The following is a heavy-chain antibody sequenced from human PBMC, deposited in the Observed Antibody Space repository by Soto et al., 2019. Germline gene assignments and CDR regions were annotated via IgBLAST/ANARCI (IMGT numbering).Heavy chain of an antibody. J-gene: IGHJ4*02. V-gene: IGHV3-23*01. CDR3: TKVGGTSLPPIPVDY. CDR2: ISGIADNT. Sequence: EVQLLESGGGLVQPGGSLRLSCAASGFTFSSYARNWFRQAPGKGLEWASTISGIADNTYYADSVKGRFTISRDNSKNTLYLQMNSLRAEDTALYYCTKVGGTSLPPIPVDYWGQGTQVTVSS. CDR1: GFTFSSYA. D-gene: IGHD2-2*02.